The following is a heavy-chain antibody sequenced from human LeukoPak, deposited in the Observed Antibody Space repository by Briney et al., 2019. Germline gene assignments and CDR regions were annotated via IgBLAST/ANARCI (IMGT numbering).Heavy chain of an antibody. CDR3: ARTQSQSGSYRYYFGY. J-gene: IGHJ4*02. CDR1: RASVGSAGYH. CDR2: IYYISNT. D-gene: IGHD1-26*01. Sequence: PSETLSLTCTVSRASVGSAGYHWSWIRQPPGGGLEWIGYIYYISNTNYNPSLKSRVTMSVDPSKNQFSLKLNSVTAADTAVYYCARTQSQSGSYRYYFGYWGQGTLVTVSS. V-gene: IGHV4-61*08.